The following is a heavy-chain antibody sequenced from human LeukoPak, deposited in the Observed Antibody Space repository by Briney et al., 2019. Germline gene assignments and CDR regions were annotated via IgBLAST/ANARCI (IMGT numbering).Heavy chain of an antibody. J-gene: IGHJ4*02. Sequence: PGGSLRLSCAASGFTFSDYYMSWIRQAPGKGLEWVSYISSSGSTIYYADSVKGRFTISRDNAKNSLYLQMNSLRAEDTAVYYCARDKAEYSGSSYLPDYWGQGTLVTVSS. CDR3: ARDKAEYSGSSYLPDY. CDR1: GFTFSDYY. D-gene: IGHD1-26*01. CDR2: ISSSGSTI. V-gene: IGHV3-11*01.